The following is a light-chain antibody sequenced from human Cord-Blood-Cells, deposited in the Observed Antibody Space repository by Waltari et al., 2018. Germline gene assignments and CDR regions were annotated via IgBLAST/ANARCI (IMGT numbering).Light chain of an antibody. J-gene: IGKJ1*01. CDR1: QSVSSSY. V-gene: IGKV3-20*01. CDR3: QQYGSSPRT. Sequence: ESVLTQSPGTLSLSPGERATLPCRASQSVSSSYLAWYQQKPGQAPRLLIYGASSRAPGIPDRFSGSGSETDFTLTISRLEPEDFAVYYCQQYGSSPRTFGQGTKVEIK. CDR2: GAS.